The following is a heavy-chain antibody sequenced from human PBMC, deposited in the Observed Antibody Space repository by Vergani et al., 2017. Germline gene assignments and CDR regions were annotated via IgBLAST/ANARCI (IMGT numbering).Heavy chain of an antibody. J-gene: IGHJ4*02. CDR1: GISISQTYH. V-gene: IGHV4-38-2*01. CDR3: ASPVWHGFYGNFDN. D-gene: IGHD3-3*01. CDR2: VYHRGAI. Sequence: HVLLQGSSPGLVKPSETLSLTCVVSGISISQTYHWAWIRPTPGKGLEWIGSVYHRGAISYNPSLVSRVTISVDTSSNEFSLKLTSVTAADTAVYYCASPVWHGFYGNFDNWGQGSLVTVSS.